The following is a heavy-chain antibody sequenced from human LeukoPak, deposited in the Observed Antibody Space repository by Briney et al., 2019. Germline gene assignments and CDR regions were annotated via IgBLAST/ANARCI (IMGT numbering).Heavy chain of an antibody. V-gene: IGHV1-18*01. Sequence: GASVKVSCKTSGYTFTSYGISWVRQAPGQGLEWMGWIGAYNGNTNYAQKLQGRVTMTTDPSTTTAYMELRSLRSDDTAVYYCARDDSGYDYGPEYYYYYGMDVWGQGTTVTVSS. CDR2: IGAYNGNT. D-gene: IGHD5-12*01. CDR3: ARDDSGYDYGPEYYYYYGMDV. J-gene: IGHJ6*02. CDR1: GYTFTSYG.